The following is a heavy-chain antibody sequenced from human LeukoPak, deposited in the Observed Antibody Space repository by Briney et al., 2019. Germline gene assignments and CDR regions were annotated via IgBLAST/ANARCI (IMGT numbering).Heavy chain of an antibody. CDR1: GGSISSYY. D-gene: IGHD2-2*01. J-gene: IGHJ3*02. CDR3: AGGPFYTYCSSTSCGDAFDI. Sequence: SETLSLTCTVSGGSISSYYWSWIRQPPGKGLEWIGYIYTSGSTNYNPSLKSRVTISVDTSKNQFSLKLSSVTAADTAVYYCAGGPFYTYCSSTSCGDAFDIWGQGTMVTVSS. V-gene: IGHV4-4*09. CDR2: IYTSGST.